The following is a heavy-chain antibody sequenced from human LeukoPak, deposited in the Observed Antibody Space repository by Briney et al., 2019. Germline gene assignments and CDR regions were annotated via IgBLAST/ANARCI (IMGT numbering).Heavy chain of an antibody. D-gene: IGHD6-6*01. CDR3: ARDEGIAARRWGYFDY. V-gene: IGHV4-61*02. Sequence: PSETLSLTCTVSGGSISSGSSYWGWFRQPAGKGLDWIGRIYTSGSTNYNPSLKSRVTISVDTSKNQFSLKLSSVTAADTAVYYCARDEGIAARRWGYFDYWGQGTLVTVSS. CDR2: IYTSGST. J-gene: IGHJ4*02. CDR1: GGSISSGSSY.